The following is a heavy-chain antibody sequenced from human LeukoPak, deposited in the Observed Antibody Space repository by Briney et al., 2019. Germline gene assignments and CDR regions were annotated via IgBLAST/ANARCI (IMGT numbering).Heavy chain of an antibody. CDR3: ARDPGPSVRYYYMDV. CDR1: GFTFSSYS. CDR2: ISSSSSYI. J-gene: IGHJ6*03. Sequence: GGSLGLSCAASGFTFSSYSMNWVRQAPGKGLEWVSSISSSSSYIYYADSVKGRFTISRDNAKNSLYLQMNSLRAEDTAVYYCARDPGPSVRYYYMDVWGKGTTVTVSS. V-gene: IGHV3-21*01.